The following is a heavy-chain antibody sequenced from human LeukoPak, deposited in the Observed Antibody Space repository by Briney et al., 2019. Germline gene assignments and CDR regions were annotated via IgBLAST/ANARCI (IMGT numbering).Heavy chain of an antibody. J-gene: IGHJ4*02. CDR2: MNPNSGNT. CDR3: ARGHRITMVRGVITKYYFDY. Sequence: GASVKVSCKASGYTFTGYYMHWVRQAPGQGLEWMGWMNPNSGNTGYAQKFQGRVTITRNTSISTAYMELSSLRSEDTAVYYCARGHRITMVRGVITKYYFDYWGQGTLVTVSS. CDR1: GYTFTGYY. D-gene: IGHD3-10*01. V-gene: IGHV1-8*03.